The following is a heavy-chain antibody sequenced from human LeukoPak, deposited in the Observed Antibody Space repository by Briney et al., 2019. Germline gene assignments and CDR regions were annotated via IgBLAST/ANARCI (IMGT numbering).Heavy chain of an antibody. CDR1: GGSISSYY. D-gene: IGHD6-19*01. CDR3: ARYGSGWYEGYFEH. V-gene: IGHV4-59*01. J-gene: IGHJ4*02. Sequence: PSETLSLTCTVSGGSISSYYWSWIRQPPGKGLECIGYIYYSGSTNYNPSLKSRVTISVDTSKNQFSLKLKSVTAADTAVYYCARYGSGWYEGYFEHWGQGTLVTVSS. CDR2: IYYSGST.